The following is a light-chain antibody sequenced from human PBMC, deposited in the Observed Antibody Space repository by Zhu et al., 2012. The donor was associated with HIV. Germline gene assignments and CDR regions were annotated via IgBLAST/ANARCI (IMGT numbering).Light chain of an antibody. V-gene: IGKV1-5*03. Sequence: DIQMTQSPSSLSASVGDRVTITCWASQNVGRYLAWYQQKPGKAPKALIYKASNLEGGVPSRFSGSGSGTEFTLTISSLQPDDLATYYCQQYETYPLTFGQGTRLGIK. CDR1: QNVGRY. CDR2: KAS. CDR3: QQYETYPLT. J-gene: IGKJ5*01.